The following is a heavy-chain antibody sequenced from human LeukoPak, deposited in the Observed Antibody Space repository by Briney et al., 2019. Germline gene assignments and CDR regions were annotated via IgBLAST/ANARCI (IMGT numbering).Heavy chain of an antibody. Sequence: GASVKVSCKASGYTFTGYYMHWVRQAPGQGLEWMGWINPNGGGTNYAQKFQGRVTMTRDTSISTAYMELSRLRSDDTAVYYCARAVAGTHWVFDPWGQGTLVTVSS. CDR2: INPNGGGT. CDR3: ARAVAGTHWVFDP. J-gene: IGHJ5*02. V-gene: IGHV1-2*02. D-gene: IGHD6-19*01. CDR1: GYTFTGYY.